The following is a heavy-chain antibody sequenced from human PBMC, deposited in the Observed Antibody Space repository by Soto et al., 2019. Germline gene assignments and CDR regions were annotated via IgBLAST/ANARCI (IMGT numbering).Heavy chain of an antibody. CDR2: IYWNDDK. D-gene: IGHD3-16*01. Sequence: QITLKESGPTLVKPTQTLTLTCTFSGFSLSTSGVGVGWIRQPPGKALEWLALIYWNDDKRYSPSLKSRLTITKDTSNNQVVRTMTNMDPVDTATYYCAHRPHKFGGVMTYYFDYWVQGTLVTVSS. CDR1: GFSLSTSGVG. V-gene: IGHV2-5*01. J-gene: IGHJ4*02. CDR3: AHRPHKFGGVMTYYFDY.